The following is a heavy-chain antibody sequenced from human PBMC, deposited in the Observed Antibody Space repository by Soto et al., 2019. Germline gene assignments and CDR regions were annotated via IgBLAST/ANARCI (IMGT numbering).Heavy chain of an antibody. Sequence: ASVKVSCKASGYTFTSYAMHWVRQAPGQKLEWIGWINAGNGNTKYSQKFQGRVTITRDTSASTAYMELSSLRSEDTAVYYCARNLMDYDILTGYYMGYYFDYWGQGTLVTVSS. V-gene: IGHV1-3*01. D-gene: IGHD3-9*01. CDR3: ARNLMDYDILTGYYMGYYFDY. CDR2: INAGNGNT. CDR1: GYTFTSYA. J-gene: IGHJ4*02.